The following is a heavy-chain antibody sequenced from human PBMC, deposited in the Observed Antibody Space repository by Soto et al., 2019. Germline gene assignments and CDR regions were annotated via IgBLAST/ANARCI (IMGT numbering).Heavy chain of an antibody. V-gene: IGHV5-51*01. CDR1: VYIFTNYW. CDR3: ASLSRLEPRSAFDY. Sequence: PGQSLKISCKVSVYIFTNYWIGWVRQMPGKGLEWMGIIYPGDSDTKYSPSFQGQVTISADKSINTAYLQWSSLKASDTAMYYCASLSRLEPRSAFDYWGQGTLVTVSS. D-gene: IGHD1-1*01. CDR2: IYPGDSDT. J-gene: IGHJ4*02.